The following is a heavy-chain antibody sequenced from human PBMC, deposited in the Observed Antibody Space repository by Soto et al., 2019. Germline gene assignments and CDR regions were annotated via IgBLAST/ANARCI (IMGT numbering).Heavy chain of an antibody. CDR3: ARGRDDYGDYAPFDI. V-gene: IGHV1-8*01. D-gene: IGHD4-17*01. Sequence: ASVKVSCKASGYTFTSYDINWVRQATGQGLEWMGWMNPNSGNTGYAQKFQGRVTMTRNTSISTAYMELSSLRSEDTAVYYCARGRDDYGDYAPFDIWGQGTMVTVSS. CDR1: GYTFTSYD. J-gene: IGHJ3*02. CDR2: MNPNSGNT.